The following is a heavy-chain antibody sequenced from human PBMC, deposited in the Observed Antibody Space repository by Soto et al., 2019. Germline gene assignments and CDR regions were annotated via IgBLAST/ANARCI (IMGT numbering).Heavy chain of an antibody. CDR3: ARDNCGDYHHFDD. V-gene: IGHV1-3*04. CDR2: IGTGDGNT. CDR1: GYTFTSYV. Sequence: QVQLVQSGAEVKKPGASVKDSCKAAGYTFTSYVFHWLSQAPGPGLEWMGGIGTGDGNTKYSQTFQDRVTFTRDTSANTAYMELSSLRSEDTALYYCARDNCGDYHHFDDWGQGTTVTVSS. D-gene: IGHD2-21*02. J-gene: IGHJ6*02.